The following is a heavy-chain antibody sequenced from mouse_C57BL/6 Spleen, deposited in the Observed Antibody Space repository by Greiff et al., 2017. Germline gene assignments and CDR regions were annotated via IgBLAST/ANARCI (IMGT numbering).Heavy chain of an antibody. D-gene: IGHD2-5*01. J-gene: IGHJ1*03. Sequence: QVQLQQPGAELVNPGTSVTLSCKASGYTFTSYWLHWVKQRPGQGLEWIGVIDPSARYTNSNPKFKGKATLTVDTSSSTAYMQLSSLTSEDSAVYYCVAYYSSYWYFDVWGTGTTVTVSS. CDR3: VAYYSSYWYFDV. CDR2: IDPSARYT. CDR1: GYTFTSYW. V-gene: IGHV1-59*01.